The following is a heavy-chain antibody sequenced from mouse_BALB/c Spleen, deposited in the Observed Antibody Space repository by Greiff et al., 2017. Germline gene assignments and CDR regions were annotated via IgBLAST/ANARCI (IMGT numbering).Heavy chain of an antibody. CDR1: GFTFSSYA. V-gene: IGHV5-9-4*01. CDR3: ARRGNDYAMDY. CDR2: ISSGGSYT. D-gene: IGHD2-1*01. J-gene: IGHJ4*01. Sequence: EVQLVESGGGLVKPGGSLKLSCAASGFTFSSYAMSWVRQSPEKRLEWVAEISSGGSYTYYPDTVTGRFTISRDNAKNTLYLEMSSLRSEDTAMYYCARRGNDYAMDYWGQGTSVTVSS.